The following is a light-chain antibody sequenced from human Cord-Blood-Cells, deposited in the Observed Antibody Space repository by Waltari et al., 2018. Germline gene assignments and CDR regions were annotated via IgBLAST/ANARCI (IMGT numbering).Light chain of an antibody. CDR2: LGS. Sequence: DIVMTQSPLSLPVTPGEPASISCRSSQSLLHSNGYNYLDWYLQKPGPSPQPLIYLGSNRASWVPDRFSGSGSGTDFTLKISRVEAEDVGVYYCMQALQTPYTFGQGTKLGIK. V-gene: IGKV2-28*01. J-gene: IGKJ2*01. CDR1: QSLLHSNGYNY. CDR3: MQALQTPYT.